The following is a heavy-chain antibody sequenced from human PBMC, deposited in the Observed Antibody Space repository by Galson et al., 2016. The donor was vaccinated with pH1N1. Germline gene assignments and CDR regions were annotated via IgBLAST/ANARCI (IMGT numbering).Heavy chain of an antibody. Sequence: SVKVSCKASGGIFNNYGISWVRQAPGQGLEWMGGIIGVFGTTKYAQKFQDRVTITAAESTSTVYMEMSGLRSEDTAVYYCARRDGYTLTFPDYWGQGTLVTVAS. D-gene: IGHD5-24*01. CDR2: IIGVFGTT. CDR1: GGIFNNYG. V-gene: IGHV1-69*13. J-gene: IGHJ4*02. CDR3: ARRDGYTLTFPDY.